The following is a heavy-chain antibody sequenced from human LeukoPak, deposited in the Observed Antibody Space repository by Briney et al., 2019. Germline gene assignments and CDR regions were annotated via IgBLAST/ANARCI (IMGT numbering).Heavy chain of an antibody. Sequence: SETLSLTCAVYGGSFSGYYWSWIRQPPGKGLEWIGEINHSGSTNYNPSLKSRVTISVDTSKNQFSLKLSSVTAADTAVYYCARDNPWSGGYCYMDVWGKGTTVTVSS. V-gene: IGHV4-34*01. D-gene: IGHD1-14*01. CDR3: ARDNPWSGGYCYMDV. CDR1: GGSFSGYY. J-gene: IGHJ6*03. CDR2: INHSGST.